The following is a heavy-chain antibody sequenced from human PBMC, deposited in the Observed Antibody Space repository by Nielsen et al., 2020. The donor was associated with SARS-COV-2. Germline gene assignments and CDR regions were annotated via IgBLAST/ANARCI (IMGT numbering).Heavy chain of an antibody. V-gene: IGHV3-13*01. Sequence: GESLKISCAASGFTFSSYDMHWVRQATGKGLEWVSAIGTAGDTYYPGSVKGRFTISRDNSKNSLYLQMNSLRAEDTAVYYCARGKVDYDILTGYWGGIADWFDPWGQGTLVTVSS. CDR1: GFTFSSYD. CDR2: IGTAGDT. J-gene: IGHJ5*02. D-gene: IGHD3-9*01. CDR3: ARGKVDYDILTGYWGGIADWFDP.